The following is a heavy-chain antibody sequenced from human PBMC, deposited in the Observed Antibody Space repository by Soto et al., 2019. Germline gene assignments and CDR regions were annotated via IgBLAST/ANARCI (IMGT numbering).Heavy chain of an antibody. CDR1: GGYISSISYY. J-gene: IGHJ4*02. CDR2: IYYSGST. CDR3: ARAYGDYVAGTSGMVYYFDY. V-gene: IGHV4-39*01. D-gene: IGHD4-17*01. Sequence: PLVTLSLPSTVAGGYISSISYYWGFIRQPPGKGLEWIGSIYYSGSTYYNPSLKSRVTISVDTSKNQFSLKLSSVTAADTAVYYCARAYGDYVAGTSGMVYYFDYRGQGTLVTVSS.